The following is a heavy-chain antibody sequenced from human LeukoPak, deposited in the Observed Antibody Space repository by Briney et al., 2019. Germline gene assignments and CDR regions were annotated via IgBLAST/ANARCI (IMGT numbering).Heavy chain of an antibody. CDR3: ARGGKATVVTM. D-gene: IGHD4-23*01. V-gene: IGHV4-4*07. CDR2: IYSSGST. Sequence: SETLSLTCTVSGGPINSYYWSWIRQPAGKGLEWIGRIYSSGSTNYNPSLTSRVSMSVDTSKNQFSLKLTSVTAADTAVYYCARGGKATVVTMWGQGILVTVSS. CDR1: GGPINSYY. J-gene: IGHJ4*02.